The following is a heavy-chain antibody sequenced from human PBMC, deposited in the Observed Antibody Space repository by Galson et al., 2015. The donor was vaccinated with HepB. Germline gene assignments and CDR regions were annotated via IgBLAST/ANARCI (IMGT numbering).Heavy chain of an antibody. CDR1: GFTFSSYA. CDR3: ARPQSPLSKLLLLFYY. CDR2: ISYDGSNK. Sequence: SLRLSCAASGFTFSSYAMHWVRQAPGKGLEWVAVISYDGSNKYYADSVKGRFTISRDNSKNTLYLQMNSLRAEDTAVYYCARPQSPLSKLLLLFYYWGQGTLVTVSS. J-gene: IGHJ4*02. V-gene: IGHV3-30-3*01. D-gene: IGHD2-15*01.